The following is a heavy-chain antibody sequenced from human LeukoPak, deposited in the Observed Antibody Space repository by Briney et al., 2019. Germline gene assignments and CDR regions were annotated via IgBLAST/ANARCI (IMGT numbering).Heavy chain of an antibody. CDR2: ISSGSSTI. J-gene: IGHJ5*02. Sequence: GGSLRLSCAASGFTFSSYSMKWVRQAPGKGLDWLSYISSGSSTIYYADSVKGRFTISRDNTKKTLYLEMNSLRAEDTAVYYCARDRGGGFDPWGQGTLVTVSS. CDR1: GFTFSSYS. CDR3: ARDRGGGFDP. V-gene: IGHV3-48*04.